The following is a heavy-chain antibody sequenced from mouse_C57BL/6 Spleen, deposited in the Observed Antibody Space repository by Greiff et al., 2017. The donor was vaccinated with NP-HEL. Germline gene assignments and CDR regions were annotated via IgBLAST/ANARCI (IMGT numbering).Heavy chain of an antibody. CDR2: IDPSDSYT. CDR1: GYTFTSYW. J-gene: IGHJ2*01. CDR3: ARTSSYYDYGGY. D-gene: IGHD2-4*01. Sequence: QVQLKQPGAELVRPGTSVKLSCKASGYTFTSYWMHWVKQRPGQGLEWIGVIDPSDSYTNYNQKFKGKATLTVDTSSSTAYMQLSSLTSEDSAVYYCARTSSYYDYGGYWGQGTTLTVSS. V-gene: IGHV1-59*01.